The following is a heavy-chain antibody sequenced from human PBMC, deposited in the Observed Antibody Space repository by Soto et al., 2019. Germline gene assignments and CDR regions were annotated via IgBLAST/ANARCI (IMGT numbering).Heavy chain of an antibody. CDR3: ARDQYSYGHMKDAFDI. CDR2: ISAYNGNT. D-gene: IGHD5-18*01. J-gene: IGHJ3*02. V-gene: IGHV1-18*01. Sequence: QVQLVQSGAEVKKPGASVKVSCKASGYTFTSYGISWVRQAPGQGLEWMGWISAYNGNTNYAQKLQGRVTMTTDTSTSTAYVELRSLRSDDTAVYYCARDQYSYGHMKDAFDIWGQGTMVTVSS. CDR1: GYTFTSYG.